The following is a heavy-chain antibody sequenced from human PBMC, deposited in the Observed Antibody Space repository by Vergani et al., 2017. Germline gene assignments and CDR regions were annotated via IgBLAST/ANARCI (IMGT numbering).Heavy chain of an antibody. J-gene: IGHJ5*02. V-gene: IGHV4-59*01. CDR1: GGSISSYY. CDR2: IYYSGST. CDR3: ARDRTGTYWCDP. D-gene: IGHD1-1*01. Sequence: QVQLQESGPGLVKPSETLSLTCTVSGGSISSYYWSWIRQPPGKGLEWIGYIYYSGSTNYNPSLKSRVTISVDTSKNQFSLKLSSVTAADTAVYYCARDRTGTYWCDPWGQGTLVTVSS.